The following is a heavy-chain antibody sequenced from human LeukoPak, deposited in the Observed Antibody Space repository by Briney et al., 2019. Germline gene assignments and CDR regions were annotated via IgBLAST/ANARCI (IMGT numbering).Heavy chain of an antibody. CDR3: ARDGCPGAICYTVPYYYHYYMDV. Sequence: ASVKVSCKASGYTFTSYYMHWVRQAPGQGLEWMGIINPSGGSTSYAQKFQGRVTMTRDMSTSTVYMELSSLRSEDTAVYYCARDGCPGAICYTVPYYYHYYMDVWGKGTTVTVSS. CDR2: INPSGGST. V-gene: IGHV1-46*01. D-gene: IGHD2-8*02. J-gene: IGHJ6*03. CDR1: GYTFTSYY.